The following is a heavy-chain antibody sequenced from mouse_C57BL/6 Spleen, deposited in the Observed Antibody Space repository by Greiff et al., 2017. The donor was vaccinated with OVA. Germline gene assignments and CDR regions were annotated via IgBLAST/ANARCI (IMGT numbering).Heavy chain of an antibody. D-gene: IGHD2-4*01. CDR3: AREGDYDYDGFAY. CDR1: GYSFTDYN. Sequence: VQLQQSGPELVKPGASVKISCKASGYSFTDYNMNWVKQSNGKSLEWFGVINPNYGTTSYNQKFKGKATLTVDQSSSTAYMQLNSLTSEDSAVYYSAREGDYDYDGFAYWGQGTLVTVSA. J-gene: IGHJ3*01. CDR2: INPNYGTT. V-gene: IGHV1-39*01.